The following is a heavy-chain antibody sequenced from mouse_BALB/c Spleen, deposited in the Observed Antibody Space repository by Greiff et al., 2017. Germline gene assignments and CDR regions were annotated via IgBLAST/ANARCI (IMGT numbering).Heavy chain of an antibody. CDR1: GDSITSGY. J-gene: IGHJ3*01. CDR3: ARWGYVNPGWFAY. CDR2: ISYSGST. D-gene: IGHD2-10*02. Sequence: EVKLMESGPSLVKPSQTLSLTCSVTGDSITSGYWNWIRKFPGNKLEYMGYISYSGSTYYNPSLKSRISITRDTSKNQYYLQLNSVTTEDTATYYCARWGYVNPGWFAYWGQGTLVTVSA. V-gene: IGHV3-8*02.